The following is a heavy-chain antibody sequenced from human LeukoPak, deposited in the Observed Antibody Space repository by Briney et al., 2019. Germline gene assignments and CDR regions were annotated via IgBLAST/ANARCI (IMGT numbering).Heavy chain of an antibody. J-gene: IGHJ4*02. CDR3: AKAVAGPPGQYYFDY. D-gene: IGHD6-19*01. CDR1: GYTFTSYY. V-gene: IGHV1-46*01. CDR2: INPSGGST. Sequence: ASVKVSCKASGYTFTSYYMHWVRQAPGQGLEWMGIINPSGGSTSYAQKSQGRVTMTRDTSTSTVYMELSSLRSEDTAVYYCAKAVAGPPGQYYFDYWGQGTLVTVSS.